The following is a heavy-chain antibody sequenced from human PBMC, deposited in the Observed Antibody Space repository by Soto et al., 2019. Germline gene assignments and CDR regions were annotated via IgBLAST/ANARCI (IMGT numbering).Heavy chain of an antibody. CDR3: ATLPPRIGVVVLPSPT. V-gene: IGHV4-4*02. J-gene: IGHJ4*02. D-gene: IGHD2-15*01. CDR1: GASISSTNW. Sequence: QVQLQESGPRLVKPSGTLSLTCAVSGASISSTNWWTWVRQPPGKGLEWIGEIYHTGSTKYNPSLXSXVXIXXAKSNTRFSLNLSSVTAADTAVYYCATLPPRIGVVVLPSPTWGQGTLVTVSS. CDR2: IYHTGST.